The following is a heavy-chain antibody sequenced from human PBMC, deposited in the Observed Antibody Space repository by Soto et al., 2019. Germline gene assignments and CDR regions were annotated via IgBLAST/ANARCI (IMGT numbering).Heavy chain of an antibody. CDR2: INHSGST. D-gene: IGHD3-10*01. J-gene: IGHJ4*02. CDR3: ARHLYGSGSYYTVYYFDY. Sequence: SETLSLTCAVYGGSFSGYYWSWIRQPPGKGLEWIGEINHSGSTNYNPSLKSRVTISVDTSKNQFSLKLSSVTAADTAVYYCARHLYGSGSYYTVYYFDYWGQGTLVTVSS. V-gene: IGHV4-34*01. CDR1: GGSFSGYY.